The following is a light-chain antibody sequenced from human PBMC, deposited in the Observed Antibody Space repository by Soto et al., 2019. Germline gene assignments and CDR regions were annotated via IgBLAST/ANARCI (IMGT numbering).Light chain of an antibody. Sequence: IVLPPSPATLSLSPGESATLSCRATRSVSSYLAWYQQKPGQAPRLLIYDASSRPTDIPARFSGSGSGTDFTLTISSLEPEDFALYYCQQRSNWPITFGQGTRLEIK. CDR1: RSVSSY. CDR2: DAS. J-gene: IGKJ5*01. V-gene: IGKV3-11*01. CDR3: QQRSNWPIT.